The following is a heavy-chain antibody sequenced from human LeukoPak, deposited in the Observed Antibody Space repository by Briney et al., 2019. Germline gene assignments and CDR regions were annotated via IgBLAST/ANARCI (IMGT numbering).Heavy chain of an antibody. J-gene: IGHJ4*02. V-gene: IGHV3-23*01. CDR3: AKQSYARSLGE. Sequence: GGSPRLSCATSGFPFSDFSMSWVRQAPGKGLEWISTTNSGGATTDYAESVKGRFTISRDNSKNILYLQMSSLRVEDTAMYYCAKQSYARSLGEGGPGTLVTVSS. CDR1: GFPFSDFS. D-gene: IGHD2-8*01. CDR2: TNSGGATT.